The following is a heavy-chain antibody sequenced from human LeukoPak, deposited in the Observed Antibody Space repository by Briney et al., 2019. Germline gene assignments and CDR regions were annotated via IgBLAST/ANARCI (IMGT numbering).Heavy chain of an antibody. CDR1: GFRFTNYW. J-gene: IGHJ3*02. CDR2: VLSDGSRI. CDR3: VRVAVGGTRTFDI. V-gene: IGHV3-74*03. Sequence: PGGSLRLSCVGSGFRFTNYWMHWVRQAPGKGLVWVSRVLSDGSRITYADSVKGRFTISRDNAKNTLYLQMNSLRAEDTAVYYCVRVAVGGTRTFDIGSQGTALTVSS. D-gene: IGHD4-23*01.